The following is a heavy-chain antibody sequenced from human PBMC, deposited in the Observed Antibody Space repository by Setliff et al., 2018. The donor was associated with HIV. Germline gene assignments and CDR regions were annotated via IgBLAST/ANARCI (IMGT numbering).Heavy chain of an antibody. J-gene: IGHJ6*02. Sequence: GGSLRLSCAASGFTFSSYGMHWVRQAPGKGLEWVAVIWYDGSNKYYADSVKGQFTISRDNSKNMLYLQMNSLRAEDTAVYYCAKSGVRPHPSHDYYYYGMDVWGQGTTVTVSS. CDR3: AKSGVRPHPSHDYYYYGMDV. V-gene: IGHV3-33*06. D-gene: IGHD1-1*01. CDR1: GFTFSSYG. CDR2: IWYDGSNK.